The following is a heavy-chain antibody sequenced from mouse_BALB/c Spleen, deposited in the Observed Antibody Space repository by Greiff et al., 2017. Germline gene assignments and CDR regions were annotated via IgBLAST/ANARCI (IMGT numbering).Heavy chain of an antibody. V-gene: IGHV5-6-5*01. CDR3: AREAYYNAMDY. J-gene: IGHJ4*01. CDR1: GFTFSSYA. D-gene: IGHD2-12*01. CDR2: ISSGGST. Sequence: EVKVVESGGGLVKPGGSLKLSCAASGFTFSSYAMSWVRQTPEKRLEWVASISSGGSTYYPDSVKGRFTISRDNARNILYLQMSSLRSEDTAMYYCAREAYYNAMDYWGQGTSVTVSS.